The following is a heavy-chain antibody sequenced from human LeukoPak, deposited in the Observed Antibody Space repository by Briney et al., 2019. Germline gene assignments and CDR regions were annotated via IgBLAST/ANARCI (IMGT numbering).Heavy chain of an antibody. V-gene: IGHV1-2*06. J-gene: IGHJ3*02. CDR2: INPNSGGT. CDR3: ARGPRSIAARPGAFDI. CDR1: GYTFTGYY. D-gene: IGHD6-6*01. Sequence: ASVKVSCKASGYTFTGYYMHWVRQAPGQGLEWMGRINPNSGGTNYAQKFQGRVTMTRDTSISTAYMELSRLRSDDTAVYYCARGPRSIAARPGAFDIWGQGTMVTVSS.